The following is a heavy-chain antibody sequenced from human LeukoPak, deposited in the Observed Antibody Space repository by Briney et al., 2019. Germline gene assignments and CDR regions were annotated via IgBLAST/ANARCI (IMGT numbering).Heavy chain of an antibody. CDR2: INHSGST. D-gene: IGHD3-9*01. CDR3: ARGSVLRYFDWLLYYYYYMDV. Sequence: SETLSLTCAVYGGSFSGYYWSWIRQPPGKGLEWIGEINHSGSTNYNPSLKSRVTISVDTSKNQFSLKLSSVTAADTAVYYCARGSVLRYFDWLLYYYYYMDVWGKGTTVTVSS. CDR1: GGSFSGYY. V-gene: IGHV4-34*01. J-gene: IGHJ6*03.